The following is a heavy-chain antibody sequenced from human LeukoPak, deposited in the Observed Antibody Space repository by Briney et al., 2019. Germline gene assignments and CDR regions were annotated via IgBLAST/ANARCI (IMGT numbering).Heavy chain of an antibody. Sequence: SETLSLTCTVSGGSISSYYWSWIRQPLGKGLEWIGYFYYSGSTNYNPSLKRRVTISGDTSKNQFSLKLNSVTAADTAVYYCATSRGVLTPFDYWGQGTLVTVSS. CDR3: ATSRGVLTPFDY. J-gene: IGHJ4*02. CDR2: FYYSGST. V-gene: IGHV4-59*01. CDR1: GGSISSYY. D-gene: IGHD3-10*01.